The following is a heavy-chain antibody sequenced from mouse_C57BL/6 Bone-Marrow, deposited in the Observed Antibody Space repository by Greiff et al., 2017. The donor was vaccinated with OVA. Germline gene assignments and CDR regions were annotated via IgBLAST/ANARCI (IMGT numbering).Heavy chain of an antibody. D-gene: IGHD1-1*01. CDR2: SRNKANDYTT. CDR1: GFTFSDFY. J-gene: IGHJ3*01. CDR3: ARDDLFAWFAY. V-gene: IGHV7-1*01. Sequence: EVQLVESGGGLVQSGRSLRLSCATSGFTFSDFYMEWVRQAPGKGLEWIAASRNKANDYTTEYSASVKGRFIVSRDTSQSILYLQMNALRAEDTAIYYCARDDLFAWFAYWGQGTLVTVSA.